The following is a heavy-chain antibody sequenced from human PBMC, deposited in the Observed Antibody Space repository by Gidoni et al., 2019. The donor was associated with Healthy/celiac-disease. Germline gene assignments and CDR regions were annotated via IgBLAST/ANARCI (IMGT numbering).Heavy chain of an antibody. CDR1: GDSISSGGYY. CDR3: ARTNPTLTSYDSSNYRPHDPFDI. J-gene: IGHJ3*02. CDR2: IYYSGST. V-gene: IGHV4-30-4*01. D-gene: IGHD3-22*01. Sequence: QVQLQESGPGLVKPSQTLSLTCAVSGDSISSGGYYWSWIRQPPGKGLEWIGYIYYSGSTYYNPSLKSRGTISIDTSKNQFSLKLSSVTAADTAVYYCARTNPTLTSYDSSNYRPHDPFDIWGHGTMVTVSS.